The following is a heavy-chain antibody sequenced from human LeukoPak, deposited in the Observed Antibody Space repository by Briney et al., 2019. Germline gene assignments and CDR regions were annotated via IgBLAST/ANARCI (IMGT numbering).Heavy chain of an antibody. V-gene: IGHV3-23*01. D-gene: IGHD6-13*01. Sequence: PGGSLRLSCAASGFTFSSYAMSWVRQAPGKGLEWVSAISGSGGSTYYADSVKGRFTISRDNSKNTLYLQMNSLRAEDTAVYYCYSSSRIYYYYYMDVWGKGTTVTVSS. J-gene: IGHJ6*03. CDR1: GFTFSSYA. CDR2: ISGSGGST. CDR3: YSSSRIYYYYYMDV.